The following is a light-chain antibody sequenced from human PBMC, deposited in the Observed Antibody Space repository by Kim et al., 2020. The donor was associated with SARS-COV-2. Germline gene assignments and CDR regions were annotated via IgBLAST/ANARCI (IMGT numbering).Light chain of an antibody. J-gene: IGLJ3*02. V-gene: IGLV1-44*01. CDR3: ATWDDSLNAWV. Sequence: GQRFTISCSGSSASVGTMTVTWYQQLPGTAPNLLMYSNSHRPSGVPDRFSGSKSGTSASLAISGLQSEDEGDYHCATWDDSLNAWVFGGGTQLTVL. CDR2: SNS. CDR1: SASVGTMT.